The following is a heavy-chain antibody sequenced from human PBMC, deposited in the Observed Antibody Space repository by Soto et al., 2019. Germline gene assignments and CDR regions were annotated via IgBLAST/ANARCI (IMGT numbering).Heavy chain of an antibody. J-gene: IGHJ5*02. CDR1: GGSISSYY. V-gene: IGHV4-59*01. CDR2: IYYSGST. D-gene: IGHD3-9*01. CDR3: ARGSYYDILTGSHWFDP. Sequence: PSETLSLTXTVSGGSISSYYWSWIRQPPGKGLEWIGYIYYSGSTNYNPSLKSRVTIPVDTSKNQFSLKLSSVTAADTAVYYCARGSYYDILTGSHWFDPWGQGTLVTVSS.